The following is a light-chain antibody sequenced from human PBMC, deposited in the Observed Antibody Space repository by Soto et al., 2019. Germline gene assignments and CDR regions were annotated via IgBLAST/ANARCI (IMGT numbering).Light chain of an antibody. CDR2: GAS. Sequence: EIMLTQSPGTLSLSPGERATLSCRASQSVTSNYLAWYQRKPGQAPRLLIYGASSSATGIPDRFSGSGSGTDFTLTITRLQPEDCAVFYCQQYGTSPPTFGQGTKVEIK. CDR1: QSVTSNY. CDR3: QQYGTSPPT. V-gene: IGKV3-20*01. J-gene: IGKJ1*01.